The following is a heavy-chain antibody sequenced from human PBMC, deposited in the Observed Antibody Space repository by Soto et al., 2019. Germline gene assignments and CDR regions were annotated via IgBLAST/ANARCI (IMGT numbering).Heavy chain of an antibody. V-gene: IGHV5-51*01. D-gene: IGHD3-9*01. CDR3: ARLPHYYILTGYYPDYYGMDV. CDR2: IYPGDSDT. Sequence: GESLKISCKGSGYSVTSYWIGWVRQMPGKGLEWMGIIYPGDSDTRYSPSFQGQVTISVDKSISTAYLQWSSLKASDTAMYYCARLPHYYILTGYYPDYYGMDVWGQGTTVTVSS. CDR1: GYSVTSYW. J-gene: IGHJ6*02.